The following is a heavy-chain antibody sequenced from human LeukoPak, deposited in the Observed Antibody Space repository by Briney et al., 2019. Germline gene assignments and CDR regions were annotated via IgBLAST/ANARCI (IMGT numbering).Heavy chain of an antibody. V-gene: IGHV3-30*03. J-gene: IGHJ4*02. D-gene: IGHD6-13*01. CDR1: GFTFSSYW. CDR3: AREGGNSTSWGYFDY. Sequence: GGSLRLSCAASGFTFSSYWMSWVRQAPGKGLQWVAVISWDGNKKFYADSVEGRFTISRDNSKNTLSLQMNSLRLEDTALYYCAREGGNSTSWGYFDYWGQGTLVTVSS. CDR2: ISWDGNKK.